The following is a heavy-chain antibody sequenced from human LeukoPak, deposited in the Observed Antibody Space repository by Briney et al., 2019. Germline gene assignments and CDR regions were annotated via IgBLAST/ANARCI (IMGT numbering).Heavy chain of an antibody. Sequence: PSETLSLTCTVSGGSTSSYYWSWIRQPAGKGLEWIGRIYTSGSTNYNPSLKSRVTMSVDTSKNQFSLKLSSVTAADTAVYYCAREGLYCSSTSCYTSWFDPWGQGTLVTVFS. J-gene: IGHJ5*02. D-gene: IGHD2-2*02. V-gene: IGHV4-4*07. CDR1: GGSTSSYY. CDR2: IYTSGST. CDR3: AREGLYCSSTSCYTSWFDP.